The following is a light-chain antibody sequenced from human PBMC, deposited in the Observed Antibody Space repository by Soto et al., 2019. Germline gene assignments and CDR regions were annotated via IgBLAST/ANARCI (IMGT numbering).Light chain of an antibody. CDR1: QSVSSY. J-gene: IGKJ1*01. V-gene: IGKV3-11*01. CDR3: QQRSNWPLWT. Sequence: EIVLRQSPATLSLSPGERATLSCRASQSVSSYLAWYQQKPGQAPRLLIYDASNRATAIPARFSGSGSGTDFTLTISSLVPEDFAVYYCQQRSNWPLWTFGQGTKVEIK. CDR2: DAS.